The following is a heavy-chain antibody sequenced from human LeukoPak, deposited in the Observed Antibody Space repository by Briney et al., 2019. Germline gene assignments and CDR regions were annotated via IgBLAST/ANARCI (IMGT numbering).Heavy chain of an antibody. J-gene: IGHJ6*03. CDR1: GFTFSSYS. V-gene: IGHV3-21*01. CDR3: VRTWELLDGNFFYYYYYMDV. Sequence: GGSLRLSCAASGFTFSSYSMNWVRQAPGKGLEWVSSISSSSSYIYYADSVKGRFTISRDNAKNSLYLQMNSLRAEDTAVYYCVRTWELLDGNFFYYYYYMDVWGKGTTVTISS. D-gene: IGHD1-26*01. CDR2: ISSSSSYI.